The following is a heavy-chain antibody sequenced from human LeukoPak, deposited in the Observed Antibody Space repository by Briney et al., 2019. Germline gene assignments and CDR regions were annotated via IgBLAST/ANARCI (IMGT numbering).Heavy chain of an antibody. V-gene: IGHV3-23*01. CDR3: ANRLLAGDY. CDR1: GFTFSSYA. CDR2: ITGSGIST. Sequence: GGSLRLSCAASGFTFSSYAMSWVRQAPGKGLEWVSAITGSGISTYYAASVKGRFTISRDNSKNALYLQMNSLRAEDTAVYYCANRLLAGDYWGQGTLVTVSS. D-gene: IGHD3-10*01. J-gene: IGHJ4*02.